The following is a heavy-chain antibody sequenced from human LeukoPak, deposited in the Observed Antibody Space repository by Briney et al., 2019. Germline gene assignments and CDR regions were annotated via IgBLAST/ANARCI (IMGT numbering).Heavy chain of an antibody. CDR2: ISGSGGST. CDR1: GFTFSSYA. J-gene: IGHJ4*02. CDR3: AKPTGSSWYFDY. D-gene: IGHD6-13*01. Sequence: GGSLRLSCAASGFTFSSYAMSWVRQAPGKGLEWVSAISGSGGSTYYADSVKGRFTISRDSSKNTLYLQMNSLRAEDTAVYYCAKPTGSSWYFDYWGQGTLVTVSS. V-gene: IGHV3-23*01.